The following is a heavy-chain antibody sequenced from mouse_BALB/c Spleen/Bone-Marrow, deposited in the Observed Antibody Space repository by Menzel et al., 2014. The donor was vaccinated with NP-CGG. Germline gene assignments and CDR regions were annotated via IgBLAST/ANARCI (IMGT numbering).Heavy chain of an antibody. D-gene: IGHD2-14*01. V-gene: IGHV1-39*01. Sequence: VQLKESGPELEKPGASVKISCKASGYSFTGYNMNWVKQNNGKSLEWIGSIDPSYGGISYNQKFKGKATLTVDKSSNTADMQLKSLTSEDSAVYYCAISIEYRPLDYWGQGTLVTVSA. CDR2: IDPSYGGI. CDR1: GYSFTGYN. J-gene: IGHJ3*01. CDR3: AISIEYRPLDY.